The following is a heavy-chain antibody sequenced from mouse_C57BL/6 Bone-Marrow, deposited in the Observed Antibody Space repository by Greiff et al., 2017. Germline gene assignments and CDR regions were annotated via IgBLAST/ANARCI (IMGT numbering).Heavy chain of an antibody. J-gene: IGHJ3*01. V-gene: IGHV5-17*01. CDR1: GFTFSDYG. Sequence: EVQLLESGGGLVKPGASLKLSCAASGFTFSDYGMHWVRQAPEQGLEWVAYIRRGSSTIYYADTVKGRSTISRDNAKNTLFLHMTSLRSEGTAVYYCALPGFAYWGQGTLVTVSA. CDR3: ALPGFAY. CDR2: IRRGSSTI.